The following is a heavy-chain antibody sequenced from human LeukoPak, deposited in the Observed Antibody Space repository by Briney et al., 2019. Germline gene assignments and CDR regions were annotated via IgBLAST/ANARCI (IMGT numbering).Heavy chain of an antibody. Sequence: GGSLRLSCAASGFTFSSYAMNWVRQAPGKGLEWVSYISGRGGSTYYADSVKGRFTISRDNSKNTLYLQMNSLRAEDTAVYYCAKRGGHCSSTSCQGDAFDIWGQGTMVTVSS. CDR2: ISGRGGST. D-gene: IGHD2-2*01. J-gene: IGHJ3*02. CDR3: AKRGGHCSSTSCQGDAFDI. V-gene: IGHV3-23*01. CDR1: GFTFSSYA.